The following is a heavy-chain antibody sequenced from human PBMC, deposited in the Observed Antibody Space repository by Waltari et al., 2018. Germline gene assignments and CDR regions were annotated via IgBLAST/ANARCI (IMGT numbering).Heavy chain of an antibody. CDR2: ITSGSSYI. D-gene: IGHD3-3*01. CDR3: ARDQGYYDFVN. J-gene: IGHJ4*02. CDR1: GFTFSSYT. V-gene: IGHV3-21*01. Sequence: AAGGFTFSSYTMNWVRQAPGKGLEWVSSITSGSSYIYYADSLKGRFTISRDNAKNSLYLQMNSLRAEDTAVYYCARDQGYYDFVNWGQGTLVTVSS.